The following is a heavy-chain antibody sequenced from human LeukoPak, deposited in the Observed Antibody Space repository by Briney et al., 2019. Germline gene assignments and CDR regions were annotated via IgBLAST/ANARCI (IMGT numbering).Heavy chain of an antibody. CDR2: IKEDGSER. V-gene: IGHV3-7*01. CDR1: GFIFSSYS. J-gene: IGHJ4*02. CDR3: ARDGLLWFGDSRTDF. Sequence: GGSLRLSCAASGFIFSSYSMHWVRQAPGKGLEWVANIKEDGSERYYVDSVKGRFTISRDNAKNSLFLQMNSLRAEDTAVYYCARDGLLWFGDSRTDFWGQGTLVTVSS. D-gene: IGHD3-10*01.